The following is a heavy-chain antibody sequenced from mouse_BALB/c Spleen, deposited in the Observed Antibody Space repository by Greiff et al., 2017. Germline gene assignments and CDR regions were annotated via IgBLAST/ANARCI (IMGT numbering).Heavy chain of an antibody. CDR2: IDPANGNT. D-gene: IGHD2-1*01. CDR3: ARSGGNGAMDY. CDR1: GFNIKDTY. Sequence: VQLKESGAELVKPGASVKLSCTASGFNIKDTYMHWVKQRPEQGLEWTGRIDPANGNTKYDPKFQGKATITADTSSNTAYLQLSSLTSEDTAVYYCARSGGNGAMDYWGQGTSVTVSS. J-gene: IGHJ4*01. V-gene: IGHV14-3*02.